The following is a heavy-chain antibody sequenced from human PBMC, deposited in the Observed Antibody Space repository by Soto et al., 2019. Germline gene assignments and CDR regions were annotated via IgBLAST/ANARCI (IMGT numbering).Heavy chain of an antibody. V-gene: IGHV3-21*01. Sequence: EVQLVESGGGLVKPGGSLRLSCAASGFTFSSYSMNWVRQAPGKGLEWVSSISSSSSYIYYADSVKGRFTISRDNAKNSLYLQMNSLRAEDTAVYYCARDGGVEMATISWYFDLWGRGTLVTVSS. CDR3: ARDGGVEMATISWYFDL. CDR2: ISSSSSYI. J-gene: IGHJ2*01. D-gene: IGHD5-12*01. CDR1: GFTFSSYS.